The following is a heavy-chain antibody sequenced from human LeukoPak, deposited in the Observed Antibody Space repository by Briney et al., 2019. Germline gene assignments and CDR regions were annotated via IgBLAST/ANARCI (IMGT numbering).Heavy chain of an antibody. V-gene: IGHV4-39*07. Sequence: SETLSLTCTVSGGSISSSGSYWGWIRQPPGKGLEWIGSIYYSGNTYNPSLKSRVTISVDTSKNLFSLNLTPVNAADTAVYYCARVMAARREDLNWFDPWGQGTLVTVSS. CDR3: ARVMAARREDLNWFDP. J-gene: IGHJ5*02. CDR1: GGSISSSGSY. CDR2: IYYSGNT. D-gene: IGHD6-6*01.